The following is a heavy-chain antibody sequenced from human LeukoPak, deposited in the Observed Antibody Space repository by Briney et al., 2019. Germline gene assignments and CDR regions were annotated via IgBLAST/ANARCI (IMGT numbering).Heavy chain of an antibody. Sequence: GGSLRLSCAASGFTFSSYSMNWVRQAPGKGLEWVSYISSSSSTIYYADSVKGRFTISRDSAKNSLYLQMNSLRAEDTAVYYCAKYYYDSSGYSMGLDYWGQGTLVTVSS. CDR3: AKYYYDSSGYSMGLDY. D-gene: IGHD3-22*01. V-gene: IGHV3-48*01. CDR2: ISSSSSTI. J-gene: IGHJ4*02. CDR1: GFTFSSYS.